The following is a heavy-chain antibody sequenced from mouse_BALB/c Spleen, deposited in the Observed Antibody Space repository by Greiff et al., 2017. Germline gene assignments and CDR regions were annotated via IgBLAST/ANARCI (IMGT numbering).Heavy chain of an antibody. CDR1: GYAFTSYN. D-gene: IGHD2-4*01. CDR2: IDPYNGGT. V-gene: IGHV1S135*01. J-gene: IGHJ4*01. Sequence: EVKLVESGPELVKPGASVKVSCKASGYAFTSYNMYWVKQSHGKSLEWIGYIDPYNGGTSYNQKFKGKATLTVDKSSSTAYMHLNSLTSEDSAVYYCERYDYDGAMDYWGQGTSVTVSS. CDR3: ERYDYDGAMDY.